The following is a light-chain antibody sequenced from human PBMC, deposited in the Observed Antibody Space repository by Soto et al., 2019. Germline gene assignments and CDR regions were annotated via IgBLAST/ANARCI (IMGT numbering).Light chain of an antibody. CDR3: SSYTSSSTLCV. CDR2: EAT. Sequence: QSALTQPASVSGPPGQSITISCIGASSDIGKYKVVSWYQHHPGKVPKLLIYEATKRPSGVSDRFSGSKSGNTASLTISGLQAEDEADYYCSSYTSSSTLCVFGTGTKVTVL. V-gene: IGLV2-14*02. J-gene: IGLJ1*01. CDR1: SSDIGKYKV.